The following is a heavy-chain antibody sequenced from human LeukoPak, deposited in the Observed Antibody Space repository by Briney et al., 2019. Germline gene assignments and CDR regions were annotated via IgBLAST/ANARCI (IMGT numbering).Heavy chain of an antibody. CDR3: ARDGTAAMRIH. D-gene: IGHD2-2*01. Sequence: GGSLRLSCAASGFTFSSYALSWVRQAPGKGLEWVSAISGSGGSTYYADSVKGRFTISRDNSKNTLYLQMNSLRAEDTAVYYCARDGTAAMRIHWGQGTLVTVSS. V-gene: IGHV3-23*01. J-gene: IGHJ4*02. CDR2: ISGSGGST. CDR1: GFTFSSYA.